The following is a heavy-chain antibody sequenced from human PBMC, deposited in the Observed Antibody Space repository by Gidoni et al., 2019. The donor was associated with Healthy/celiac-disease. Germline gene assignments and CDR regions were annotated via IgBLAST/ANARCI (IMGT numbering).Heavy chain of an antibody. CDR2: INHSGST. CDR3: ARSSGWPHYFDY. Sequence: QVQLQQWGAGLLKPSETLSLTCAVSGWSFSGYYWSWIRQPPGKGLEWIGEINHSGSTNYNPSLKSRVTISVDTSKNQFSLKLSSVTAADTAVYYCARSSGWPHYFDYWGQGTLVTVSS. V-gene: IGHV4-34*01. D-gene: IGHD6-19*01. J-gene: IGHJ4*02. CDR1: GWSFSGYY.